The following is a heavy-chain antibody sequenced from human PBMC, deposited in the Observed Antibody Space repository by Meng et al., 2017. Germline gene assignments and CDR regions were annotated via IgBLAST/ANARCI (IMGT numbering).Heavy chain of an antibody. CDR3: ARGPRLGELSFYRAYLDY. CDR1: GGTFSRYT. Sequence: SVKVSCKASGGTFSRYTISWLRQAPGQGLEWMGRLIPILGIANYAQKFQGRVTLTADKSTSTAYMELSSLRSEDTAVYYCARGPRLGELSFYRAYLDYWGQGTLVTVSS. CDR2: LIPILGIA. J-gene: IGHJ4*02. D-gene: IGHD3-16*02. V-gene: IGHV1-69*02.